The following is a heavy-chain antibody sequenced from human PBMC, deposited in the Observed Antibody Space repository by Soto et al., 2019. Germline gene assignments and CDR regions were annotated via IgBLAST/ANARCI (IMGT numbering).Heavy chain of an antibody. D-gene: IGHD4-17*01. CDR1: GFTFSSYS. J-gene: IGHJ4*02. Sequence: EVQLVESGGGLVKPGGSLRLSCAASGFTFSSYSMNWVRQAPGKGLEWVSSISSSSSYIYYADSVKGRFTISRDNAKKSLYLQMNSLRAEDTAVYYCARGTVTTPFDYWGQGTLVTVSS. CDR2: ISSSSSYI. V-gene: IGHV3-21*01. CDR3: ARGTVTTPFDY.